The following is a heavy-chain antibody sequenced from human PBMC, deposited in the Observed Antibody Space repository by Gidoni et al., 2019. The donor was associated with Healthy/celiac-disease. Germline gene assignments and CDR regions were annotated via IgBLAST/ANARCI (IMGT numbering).Heavy chain of an antibody. CDR2: ISAYNGNT. V-gene: IGHV1-18*01. CDR1: GYTFTSSG. CDR3: ARVRLAVAGTPRDAFDI. Sequence: QVQLVQSGAEVKKPGASVKVSCKASGYTFTSSGISWVRQAPGQGLEWMGWISAYNGNTNYAQKLQGRVTMTTDTSTSTAYMELRSLRSDDTAVYYCARVRLAVAGTPRDAFDIWGQGTMVTVSS. J-gene: IGHJ3*02. D-gene: IGHD6-19*01.